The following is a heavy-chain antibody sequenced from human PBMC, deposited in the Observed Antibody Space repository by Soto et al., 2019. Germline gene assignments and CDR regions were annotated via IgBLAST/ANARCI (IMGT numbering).Heavy chain of an antibody. Sequence: GGSLRLSCAASGFTFDDYAMHWVRQAPGKGLEWVSGIRWNSGSIGYADSVKGRFTISRDNAKNSLYLQLNSLRASDTALYYCAKDIPTRVHASTLDNWGQGTLVTVSS. V-gene: IGHV3-9*01. CDR2: IRWNSGSI. J-gene: IGHJ4*02. CDR1: GFTFDDYA. D-gene: IGHD1-1*01. CDR3: AKDIPTRVHASTLDN.